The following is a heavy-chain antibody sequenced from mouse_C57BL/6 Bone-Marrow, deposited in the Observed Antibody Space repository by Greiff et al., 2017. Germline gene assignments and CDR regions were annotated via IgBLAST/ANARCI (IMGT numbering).Heavy chain of an antibody. CDR1: GYAFSSSW. J-gene: IGHJ3*01. V-gene: IGHV1-82*01. Sequence: QVQLQQSGPELVKPGASVKISCKASGYAFSSSWMNWVKQRPGKGLEWIGRIYPGDGDTNYNGTFKGKATLTADKSSSTAYMQLSSLTSEDSAVYVCERRTWFAYWGQGTLVTVSA. CDR3: ERRTWFAY. CDR2: IYPGDGDT.